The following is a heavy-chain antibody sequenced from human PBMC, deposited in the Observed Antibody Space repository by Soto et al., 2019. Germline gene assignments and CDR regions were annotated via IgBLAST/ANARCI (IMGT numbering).Heavy chain of an antibody. V-gene: IGHV3-48*03. CDR1: GFSFSSHE. CDR2: ISSSGGTI. CDR3: VSADCTGDCYWSGH. J-gene: IGHJ5*02. D-gene: IGHD2-21*02. Sequence: GGSLRLSCGASGFSFSSHEMNWVRQAPGKGLEWVSYISSSGGTIYYADSVKGRFTISRDNAKNSLYLQMNSLRAEDTAIYYCVSADCTGDCYWSGHWAQGTLVTVSS.